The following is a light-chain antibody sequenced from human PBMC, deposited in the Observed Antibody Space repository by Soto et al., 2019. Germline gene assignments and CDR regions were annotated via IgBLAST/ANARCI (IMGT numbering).Light chain of an antibody. CDR1: QSVSSN. CDR3: QQYDNWPPYT. CDR2: GAS. J-gene: IGKJ2*01. V-gene: IGKV3-15*01. Sequence: EVVMMQSPATLSVSPGERATLSCRASQSVSSNLAWYQQRPGQAPRLLIYGASTRATGVPARFSGSGSGTEFTLTISSLQSEDFAVDYCQQYDNWPPYTFGQGTKLESK.